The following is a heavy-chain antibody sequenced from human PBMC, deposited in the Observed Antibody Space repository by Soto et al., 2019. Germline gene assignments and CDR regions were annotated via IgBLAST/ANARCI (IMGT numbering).Heavy chain of an antibody. CDR1: GFTFSSSG. J-gene: IGHJ4*02. D-gene: IGHD2-21*01. Sequence: QVQLVESGGGVVQPGRSLRLSCAASGFTFSSSGMHWVRQAPGKGLEWVAVLSFDESNKYYADSVKGRFTISRDISKNTLYLQMSSLRAEDTAVYYCARGDHYFVNWGQGTLVTVSS. V-gene: IGHV3-33*05. CDR3: ARGDHYFVN. CDR2: LSFDESNK.